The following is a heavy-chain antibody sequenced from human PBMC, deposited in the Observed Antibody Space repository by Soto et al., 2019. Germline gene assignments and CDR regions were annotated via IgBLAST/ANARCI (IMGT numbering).Heavy chain of an antibody. D-gene: IGHD2-15*01. CDR3: AVSSPDIVVLPSSIYFTS. J-gene: IGHJ4*02. V-gene: IGHV3-9*02. CDR2: LSWDRSTV. Sequence: GGSLRLSCVASGSSSDPFTMHWVRELPGKGLEWVAGLSWDRSTVAYADSVQGRFTISRDHDKNSVDLLMDSLRPDDTALYFCAVSSPDIVVLPSSIYFTSWGPGTQVTVSS. CDR1: GSSSDPFT.